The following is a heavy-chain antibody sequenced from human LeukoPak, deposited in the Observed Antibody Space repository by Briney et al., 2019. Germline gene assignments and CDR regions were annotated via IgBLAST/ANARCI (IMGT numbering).Heavy chain of an antibody. Sequence: ASVKVSCKASGYTFTGYYMHWVRQAPGQGLEWMGWINPNSGGTNYAQKFQGRVTMTRDTSISTAYMELSRLRSDDTAVYYCARDLRSDSSSWDSYYMDVWGKGTTVTVSS. J-gene: IGHJ6*03. CDR1: GYTFTGYY. D-gene: IGHD6-13*01. V-gene: IGHV1-2*02. CDR3: ARDLRSDSSSWDSYYMDV. CDR2: INPNSGGT.